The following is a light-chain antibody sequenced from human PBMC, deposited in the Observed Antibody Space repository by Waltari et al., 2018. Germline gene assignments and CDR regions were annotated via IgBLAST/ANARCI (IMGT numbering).Light chain of an antibody. V-gene: IGKV4-1*01. Sequence: DIVMTQSQNFWPVSKGGGATINAKSSPRVLYSSNNNNYLAWYQQKPGQPPKLLIYWASTRESGVPDRFSGSASGTDFTLTISSLQPEDVAVYYCRQYYSAPHTFGQGTRVEIK. J-gene: IGKJ1*01. CDR3: RQYYSAPHT. CDR2: WAS. CDR1: PRVLYSSNNNNY.